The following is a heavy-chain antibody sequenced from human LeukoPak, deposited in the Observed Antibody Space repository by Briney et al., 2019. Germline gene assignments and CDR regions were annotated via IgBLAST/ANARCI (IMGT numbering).Heavy chain of an antibody. CDR1: GFTFSSYA. J-gene: IGHJ3*02. D-gene: IGHD3-22*01. V-gene: IGHV3-23*01. CDR3: AKDRSYYYDSSGHRGAFDI. CDR2: ISGSGGST. Sequence: AGGSLRLSCAASGFTFSSYAMSWVRQAPGKGLEWVSAISGSGGSTYYADSVKGRFTISRDNSKNTLYLQMNSLRAEDTAVYYRAKDRSYYYDSSGHRGAFDIWGQGTMVTVSS.